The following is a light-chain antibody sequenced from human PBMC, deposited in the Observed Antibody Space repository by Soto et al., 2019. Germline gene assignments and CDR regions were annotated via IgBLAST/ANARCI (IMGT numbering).Light chain of an antibody. V-gene: IGKV3-20*01. CDR1: QSVSSSY. J-gene: IGKJ1*01. CDR2: GAS. CDR3: QQYGSSLWT. Sequence: EIVLTQSPGTLSLSPGERATLSCRASQSVSSSYLAWYQQKPGQAPRLLIYGASSRATGIPDRFSGSGSGTDFTLTISRLEPEDFAVYYCQQYGSSLWTLAQGTHVDIK.